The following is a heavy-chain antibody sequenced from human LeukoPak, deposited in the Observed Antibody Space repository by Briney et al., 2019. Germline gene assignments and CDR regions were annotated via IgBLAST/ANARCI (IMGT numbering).Heavy chain of an antibody. CDR1: GGSISSYD. V-gene: IGHV4-59*01. Sequence: PSETLSLTCTVSGGSISSYDWSWIRQPPGRGLEWVADIYCSGSPNYNASLKSRVTISVDTSKNQFSLKLSSESAADTAVYYCARSVLLWFGELLGPFDYWGQGTLVTVSS. D-gene: IGHD3-10*01. CDR2: IYCSGSP. CDR3: ARSVLLWFGELLGPFDY. J-gene: IGHJ4*02.